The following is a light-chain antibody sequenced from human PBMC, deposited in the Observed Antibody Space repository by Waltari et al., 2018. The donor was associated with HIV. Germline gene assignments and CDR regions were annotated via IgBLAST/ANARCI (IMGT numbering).Light chain of an antibody. Sequence: QSVLAQPPSASGTPGQRVTISCSGSTSNIGGNTVSWYQQRPGTAPKLLIYSNNHRPSGVPDRFSGSTSGTSASLVISGLQSEDEADYYCAAWDDSLKGGAFGPGTKVTVL. CDR1: TSNIGGNT. J-gene: IGLJ1*01. CDR3: AAWDDSLKGGA. CDR2: SNN. V-gene: IGLV1-44*01.